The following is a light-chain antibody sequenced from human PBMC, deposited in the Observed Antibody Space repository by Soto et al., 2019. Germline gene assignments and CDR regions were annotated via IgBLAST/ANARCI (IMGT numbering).Light chain of an antibody. J-gene: IGLJ2*01. V-gene: IGLV2-14*03. CDR3: TSYTTSATVA. CDR1: SSDIGTYDY. Sequence: QPVLTQPASVSGSPGQSITISCTGTSSDIGTYDYVSWYQQYPGKVPQLIIYDVTNRPSGVSNRFSGSKSGKTASLTISGLQAEDEADYYCTSYTTSATVAIGGGTKLTVL. CDR2: DVT.